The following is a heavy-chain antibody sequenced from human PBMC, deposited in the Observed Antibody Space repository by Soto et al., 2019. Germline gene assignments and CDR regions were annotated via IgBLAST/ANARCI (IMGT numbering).Heavy chain of an antibody. Sequence: PSETLSLTCAVDGGSFSGYYWGWIRQPPGKGLEWIGEINHSGSTNYNPSLKSRVTISVDTSKNQFSLKLSSVTAADTAVYYCARERGYYSSGWYSTLNYYFDYWGQGTLVTVSS. V-gene: IGHV4-34*01. CDR1: GGSFSGYY. D-gene: IGHD6-19*01. CDR2: INHSGST. J-gene: IGHJ4*02. CDR3: ARERGYYSSGWYSTLNYYFDY.